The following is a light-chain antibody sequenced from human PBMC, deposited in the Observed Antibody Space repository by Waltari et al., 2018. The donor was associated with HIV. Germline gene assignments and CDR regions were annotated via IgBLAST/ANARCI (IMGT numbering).Light chain of an antibody. V-gene: IGLV1-40*01. Sequence: QSTLTQPPSVSGAPGQWVTISCTGSSANTGAGHDVQWFQQVPGTAPKLLIYNNNDRPSGVPDRFSGSKSGTSASLAITGLQAEDESDYYCQSYDNSLNGWVFGGGTKLTVL. CDR2: NNN. J-gene: IGLJ3*02. CDR3: QSYDNSLNGWV. CDR1: SANTGAGHD.